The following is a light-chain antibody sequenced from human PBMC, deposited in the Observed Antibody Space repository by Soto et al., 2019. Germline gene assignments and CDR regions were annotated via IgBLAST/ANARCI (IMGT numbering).Light chain of an antibody. V-gene: IGKV1-8*01. Sequence: IQMTQSPSSLSASVGDRVTITCQASQDIGTYLAWYQQIPGKAPKLLIYDASTLQTGVPSRFSGSGSGTDFTLTISYLQSEDFGTYYCQQFYNYPRTFGQGTKVDIK. CDR3: QQFYNYPRT. J-gene: IGKJ1*01. CDR2: DAS. CDR1: QDIGTY.